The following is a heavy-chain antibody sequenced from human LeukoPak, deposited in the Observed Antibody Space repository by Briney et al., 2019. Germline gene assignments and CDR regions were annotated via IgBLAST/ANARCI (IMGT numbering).Heavy chain of an antibody. CDR3: AKVIITGSFPDYFDN. D-gene: IGHD1-14*01. J-gene: IGHJ4*02. V-gene: IGHV3-23*01. Sequence: GGSLRLSCAAAGFTFSSYAMSWVRQAPGRGLEWASAIGGSGSRAGNTYYADSVKGRFTISRDNSKDTLYLQMNSLRAEDTAIYYCAKVIITGSFPDYFDNWGQGTLVTVSS. CDR2: IGGSGSRAGNT. CDR1: GFTFSSYA.